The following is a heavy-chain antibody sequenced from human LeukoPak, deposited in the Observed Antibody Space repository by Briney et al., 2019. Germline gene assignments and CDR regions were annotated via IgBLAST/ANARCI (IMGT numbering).Heavy chain of an antibody. V-gene: IGHV1-69*13. D-gene: IGHD5-12*01. Sequence: SVKVSCKASGYTFNGFYLHWVRQAPGQGLEWMGGIIPIFGTANYAQKFQGRATITADESTSTAYMELSSLRSEDTAVYYCARDDSGYDDPYYGMDVWGEGTTVTLSS. J-gene: IGHJ6*04. CDR1: GYTFNGFY. CDR2: IIPIFGTA. CDR3: ARDDSGYDDPYYGMDV.